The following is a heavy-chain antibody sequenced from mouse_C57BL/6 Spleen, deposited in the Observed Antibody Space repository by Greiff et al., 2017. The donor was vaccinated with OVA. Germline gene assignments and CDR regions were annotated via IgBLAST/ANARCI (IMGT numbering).Heavy chain of an antibody. CDR3: ARFGDSNYFDY. CDR2: ISYDGSN. J-gene: IGHJ2*01. Sequence: EVKLVESGPGLVKPSQSLSLTSSVTGYSITSGYYWNWIRQFPGNKLEWMGYISYDGSNNYNPSLKNRISITRDTSKNQFFLKLNSVTTEDTATYYCARFGDSNYFDYWGQGTTLTVSS. D-gene: IGHD3-1*01. CDR1: GYSITSGYY. V-gene: IGHV3-6*01.